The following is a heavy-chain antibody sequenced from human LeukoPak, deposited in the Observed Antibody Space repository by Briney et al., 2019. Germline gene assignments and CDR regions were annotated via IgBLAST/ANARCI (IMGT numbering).Heavy chain of an antibody. Sequence: PGGSLRLSCAASGFPFSSYWMHWVRQVPGKGLVWVSRINGDGSSTSYADSVKGRFTISRDNSKNTLYLQMNSLRAEDTALYYCAKRHLIADRGPDYWGQGTLVTVSS. J-gene: IGHJ4*02. CDR2: INGDGSST. CDR1: GFPFSSYW. V-gene: IGHV3-74*01. CDR3: AKRHLIADRGPDY. D-gene: IGHD3-16*02.